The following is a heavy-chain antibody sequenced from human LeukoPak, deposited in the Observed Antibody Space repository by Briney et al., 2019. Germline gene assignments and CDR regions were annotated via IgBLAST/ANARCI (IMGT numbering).Heavy chain of an antibody. CDR2: IWYDGSNK. Sequence: GGSLRVSCAASGFTFSSYGMHWVRQAPGKGLEWVAVIWYDGSNKYYADSVKGRFTISRDNSKNTLYLQMNSLRAEDTAVYYCARERYCSSTSCYNRWFDPWGQGTLVTVSS. D-gene: IGHD2-2*02. J-gene: IGHJ5*02. CDR1: GFTFSSYG. CDR3: ARERYCSSTSCYNRWFDP. V-gene: IGHV3-33*01.